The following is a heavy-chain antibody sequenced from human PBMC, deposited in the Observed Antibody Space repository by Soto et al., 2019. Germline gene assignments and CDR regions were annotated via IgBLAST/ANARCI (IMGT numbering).Heavy chain of an antibody. J-gene: IGHJ5*02. V-gene: IGHV4-59*01. Sequence: SETLSLTCTVSGGSISSYYWSWIRQPPGKGLEWIGYIYYSGSTNYNPSLKSRVTISVDTSKNQFSLKLSSVTAADTAVYYCARGQLVGWFDPWGQGTLVTVSS. CDR3: ARGQLVGWFDP. CDR1: GGSISSYY. CDR2: IYYSGST. D-gene: IGHD6-6*01.